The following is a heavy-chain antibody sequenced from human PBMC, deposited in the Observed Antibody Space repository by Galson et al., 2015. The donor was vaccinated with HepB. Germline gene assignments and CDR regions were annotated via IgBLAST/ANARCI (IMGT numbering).Heavy chain of an antibody. D-gene: IGHD6-13*01. V-gene: IGHV3-7*01. Sequence: SLRLSCAASGFTLRNYWMSWARQAPGKGLEWVANINADGSEKYYVDSVRGRFTISRDNAENSVSLQMNSLRAEDTAVYYCARARRHSTPDPHHFDYWGQGSPVTVSS. J-gene: IGHJ4*02. CDR1: GFTLRNYW. CDR3: ARARRHSTPDPHHFDY. CDR2: INADGSEK.